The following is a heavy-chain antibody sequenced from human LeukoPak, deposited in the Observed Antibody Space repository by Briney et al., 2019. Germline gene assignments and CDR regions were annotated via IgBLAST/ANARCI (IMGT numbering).Heavy chain of an antibody. CDR1: GYTFTSYD. Sequence: VASVKVSCKASGYTFTSYDINWVRQAPGQGLEWMGWMNPNSGNTGYAQKFQGRVTMTRNTSINTAYMELSSLRSEDTAVYYCARPRRGKRDITGVAVAGYYFDYWGQGTLVTVSS. CDR3: ARPRRGKRDITGVAVAGYYFDY. CDR2: MNPNSGNT. V-gene: IGHV1-8*01. D-gene: IGHD6-19*01. J-gene: IGHJ4*02.